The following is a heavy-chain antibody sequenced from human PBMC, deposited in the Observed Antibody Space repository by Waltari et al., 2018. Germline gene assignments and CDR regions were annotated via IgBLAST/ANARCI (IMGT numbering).Heavy chain of an antibody. V-gene: IGHV1-69-2*01. CDR2: VDPEGGET. CDR1: GYTFTDYY. J-gene: IGHJ4*02. CDR3: ATDRGEGATTDFDY. Sequence: EVQLVQSGAEVKKPGATVKISCKASGYTFTDYYLHWVQQPPGTGLEWMGRVDPEGGETRNAEKNKGRVTTTADTYTDTAYMERSRMRAEDTAVYYCATDRGEGATTDFDYWGQGTMVTVSS. D-gene: IGHD1-26*01.